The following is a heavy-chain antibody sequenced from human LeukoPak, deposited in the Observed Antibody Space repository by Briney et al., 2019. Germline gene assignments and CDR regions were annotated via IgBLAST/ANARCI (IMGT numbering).Heavy chain of an antibody. CDR3: ARSVMTGSTTRAFDM. D-gene: IGHD2/OR15-2a*01. V-gene: IGHV3-21*01. J-gene: IGHJ3*02. CDR1: GFTFTGYS. CDR2: ISSSSSHI. Sequence: GGSLRLSCVVSGFTFTGYSMNWVRQAPGKGLGWVSSISSSSSHIFYADSVKGRFTISRDNARNALDLQMNSLRAEDAAVYYCARSVMTGSTTRAFDMWGQGTMVTVSS.